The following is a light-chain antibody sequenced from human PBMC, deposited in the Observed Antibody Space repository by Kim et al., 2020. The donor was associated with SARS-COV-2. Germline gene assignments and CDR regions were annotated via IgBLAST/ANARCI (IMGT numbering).Light chain of an antibody. V-gene: IGLV2-23*02. J-gene: IGLJ1*01. CDR3: CSYAGVTTHV. CDR2: EVR. Sequence: QSALTQPASVSGSPGQSITISCTGTSSDIGSYNLVSWYQQHPGKAPKVIIYEVRKRPSGVSNRFSGSRSGHTASLTISVLQTEDEADYYCCSYAGVTTHVFGTGTKVTVL. CDR1: SSDIGSYNL.